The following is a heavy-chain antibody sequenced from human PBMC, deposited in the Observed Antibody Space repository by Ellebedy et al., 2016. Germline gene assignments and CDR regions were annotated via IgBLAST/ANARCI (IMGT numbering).Heavy chain of an antibody. V-gene: IGHV5-51*01. CDR2: IYPGDSDT. J-gene: IGHJ4*02. CDR3: ARRSTSWYGGTDGYFDY. CDR1: GYSFTTSW. D-gene: IGHD6-13*01. Sequence: GESLKISCKGSGYSFTTSWIGWVRQMPGKGLEWMGIIYPGDSDTRYSPSFQGQFTISADKSISTAYLQWTSLKTSDTAMYYCARRSTSWYGGTDGYFDYWGQGTLVTVSS.